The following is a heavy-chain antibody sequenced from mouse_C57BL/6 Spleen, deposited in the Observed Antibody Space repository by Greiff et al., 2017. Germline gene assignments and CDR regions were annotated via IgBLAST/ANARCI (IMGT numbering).Heavy chain of an antibody. Sequence: QVQLQQSGPELVKPGASVKISCKASGYAFSSSWMNWVKQRPGKGLEWIGRIYPGDGDTNYNGKFKGKATLTADKSSSTAYMQLSSLTSEDSAVYFCARLDGYYGYFDVWGTGITVTVSS. J-gene: IGHJ1*03. D-gene: IGHD2-3*01. CDR3: ARLDGYYGYFDV. CDR1: GYAFSSSW. CDR2: IYPGDGDT. V-gene: IGHV1-82*01.